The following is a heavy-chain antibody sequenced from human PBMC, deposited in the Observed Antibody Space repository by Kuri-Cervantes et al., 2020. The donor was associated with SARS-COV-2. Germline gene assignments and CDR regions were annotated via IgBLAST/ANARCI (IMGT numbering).Heavy chain of an antibody. J-gene: IGHJ6*02. D-gene: IGHD3-22*01. CDR3: AREGYYDSSGYFGDYVRMDV. CDR1: GYTFTSYG. Sequence: GESLKISCKASGYTFTSYGISWVRQAPGQGLEWMGWISAYNGNTNYAQKLQGRVTMTTGTSTSTAYMELRSLRSDGTAVYYCAREGYYDSSGYFGDYVRMDVWGQGTTVTVSS. CDR2: ISAYNGNT. V-gene: IGHV1-18*01.